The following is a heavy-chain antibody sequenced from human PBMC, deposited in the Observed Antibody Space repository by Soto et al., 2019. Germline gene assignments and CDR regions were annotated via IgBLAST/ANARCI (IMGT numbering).Heavy chain of an antibody. V-gene: IGHV3-30*14. CDR3: ASDIDDSDDLWRSDP. CDR1: GFTFSSYA. CDR2: ISYDGSNE. Sequence: QVQLVESGGGVVQPGRSLRLSCAASGFTFSSYAMHWVRQAPGKGLEWVAIISYDGSNEYYADSVKGRFTISRDNSMNTLYLEMNSLRAADMAIYYCASDIDDSDDLWRSDPWGQGTLVTVSS. D-gene: IGHD3-22*01. J-gene: IGHJ5*02.